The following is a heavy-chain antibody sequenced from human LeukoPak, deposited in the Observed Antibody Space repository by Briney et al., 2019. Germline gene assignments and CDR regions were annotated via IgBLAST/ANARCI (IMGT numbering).Heavy chain of an antibody. CDR3: AREPSRSRDGY. V-gene: IGHV4-34*01. D-gene: IGHD5-24*01. J-gene: IGHJ4*02. Sequence: QTSETLSLTCAVYGGSFSGYYWSWIRQPPGKGLEWIGEINHSGSTNYNPSLKSRVTISVDTSKNQFSLKLSSVTAADTAVYYCAREPSRSRDGYWGQGTLVTVSS. CDR2: INHSGST. CDR1: GGSFSGYY.